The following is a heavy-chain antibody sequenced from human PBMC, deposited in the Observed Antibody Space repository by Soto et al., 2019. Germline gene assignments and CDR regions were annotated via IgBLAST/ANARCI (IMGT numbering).Heavy chain of an antibody. CDR2: IYYSGST. D-gene: IGHD2-15*01. Sequence: SETLSLTCTVSGGSISSYYWSWIRQPPGKGLEWIGYIYYSGSTNYNPSLKSRVTLSVDTSKNQFSLKLSSVTAADTAVYYCARWGGGHIYYYYYYMDVWRNGTTVTVSS. V-gene: IGHV4-59*01. CDR1: GGSISSYY. CDR3: ARWGGGHIYYYYYYMDV. J-gene: IGHJ6*03.